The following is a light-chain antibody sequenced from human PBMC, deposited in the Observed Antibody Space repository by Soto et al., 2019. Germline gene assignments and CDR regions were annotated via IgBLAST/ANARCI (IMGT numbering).Light chain of an antibody. CDR3: QQYGSSPLWT. J-gene: IGKJ1*01. CDR2: GAS. Sequence: EIVLTQSPGTLSWWRGEVGTRAFRASQSVSSSYLAWYQQKPGQAPRLLIYGASSRATGIPDRFSGSGSGTDFTLTISRLEPEDFAVYYCQQYGSSPLWTFGQGTKVDIK. CDR1: QSVSSSY. V-gene: IGKV3-20*01.